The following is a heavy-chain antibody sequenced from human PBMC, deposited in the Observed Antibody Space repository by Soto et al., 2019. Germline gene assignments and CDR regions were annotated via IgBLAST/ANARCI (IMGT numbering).Heavy chain of an antibody. V-gene: IGHV3-23*01. CDR3: AKCMPTVTTFPFDI. CDR2: IGGSGVGT. D-gene: IGHD4-17*01. CDR1: GFTFSSYA. Sequence: EVQLLESGGGLVQPGGSLRLSCAASGFTFSSYAMSWVRQAPGKGLEWGSAIGGSGVGTYYADSVKGWFPIARDNSQNTLYMQMHSLRAEETAVYYCAKCMPTVTTFPFDIWGQGTMVSVSS. J-gene: IGHJ3*02.